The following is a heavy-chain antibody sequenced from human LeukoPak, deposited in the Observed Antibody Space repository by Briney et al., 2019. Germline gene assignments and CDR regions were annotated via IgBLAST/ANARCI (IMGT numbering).Heavy chain of an antibody. D-gene: IGHD3-16*01. V-gene: IGHV3-30-3*01. Sequence: PGRSLRLSCAASGFTFSSYAMHWVRQAPGKGLEWVAVISYDGSNKYYADSVKGRFTISRDNSKNTLYLQMNSLRAEDTAVYYCARDWGKGDYWGQGTLVTVSS. CDR2: ISYDGSNK. CDR1: GFTFSSYA. J-gene: IGHJ4*02. CDR3: ARDWGKGDY.